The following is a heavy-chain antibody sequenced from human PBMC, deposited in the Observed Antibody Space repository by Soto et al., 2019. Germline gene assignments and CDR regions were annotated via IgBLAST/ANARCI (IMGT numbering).Heavy chain of an antibody. D-gene: IGHD3-9*01. J-gene: IGHJ6*02. CDR1: GGAISGYY. CDR2: INHSGST. CDR3: ARLGAGAYYDILTGYYYYYGMDV. V-gene: IGHV4-34*01. Sequence: PSETLSLTCTVSGGAISGYYWTWIRQPPGKGLEWIGEINHSGSTNYNPSLKSRVTISVDTSKNQFSLKLSSVTAADTAVYYCARLGAGAYYDILTGYYYYYGMDVWGQGTTVTVSS.